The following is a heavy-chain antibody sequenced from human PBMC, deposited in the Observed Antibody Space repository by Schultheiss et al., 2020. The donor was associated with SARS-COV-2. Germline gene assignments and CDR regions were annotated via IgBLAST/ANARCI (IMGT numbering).Heavy chain of an antibody. Sequence: ASVKVSCKASGYTFTSYGISWVRQAPGQGLEWMGRINPNSGGTNYAQKFQGRVTMTRDTSISTAYMELSRLRSDDTAVYYCARILGYCSGGSCYSNDYWGQGTLVTVSS. CDR3: ARILGYCSGGSCYSNDY. J-gene: IGHJ4*02. V-gene: IGHV1-2*06. CDR1: GYTFTSYG. CDR2: INPNSGGT. D-gene: IGHD2-15*01.